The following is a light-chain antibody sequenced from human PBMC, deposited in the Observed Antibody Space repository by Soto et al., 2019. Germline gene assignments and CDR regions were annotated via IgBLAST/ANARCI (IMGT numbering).Light chain of an antibody. V-gene: IGKV3D-15*01. CDR1: HSVSSN. CDR3: QQYNTWPYT. CDR2: GAS. J-gene: IGKJ2*01. Sequence: EIVMTQSPATLSVSPGERATLSCRASHSVSSNLAWYQQKPGQAPRLLIYGASTRATGIPARFSGSWSGTEFTLTISSLQSEDFAAYYCQQYNTWPYTFGQGNKLEMK.